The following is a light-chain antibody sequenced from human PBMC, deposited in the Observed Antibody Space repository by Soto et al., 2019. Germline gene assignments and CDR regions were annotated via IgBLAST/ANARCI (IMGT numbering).Light chain of an antibody. J-gene: IGLJ1*01. CDR3: AAWDDSLSGPV. CDR1: SSNIGSNY. Sequence: QSVLTQPPSASGTPGQRVTISCSGSSSNIGSNYVYWYQQLPGTAPKLLIYSNNQRPSGVPDRFSGSKSGTSAYLAISGLRSEDEADYYCAAWDDSLSGPVFGTGPKVTVL. V-gene: IGLV1-47*02. CDR2: SNN.